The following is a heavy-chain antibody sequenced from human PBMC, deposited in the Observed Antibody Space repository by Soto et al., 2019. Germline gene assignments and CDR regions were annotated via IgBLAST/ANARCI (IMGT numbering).Heavy chain of an antibody. D-gene: IGHD3-22*01. V-gene: IGHV4-34*01. CDR2: INHSGST. Sequence: PSETLSLTCAVYGGSFSGYYWSWIRQPPGKGLEWIGEINHSGSTNYNPSLKSRVTISVDTSKNQFSLKLSSVTAADTAVYYCARASPPSMIVVRTEGRWFRYWGQGTLVTVSS. CDR1: GGSFSGYY. J-gene: IGHJ4*02. CDR3: ARASPPSMIVVRTEGRWFRY.